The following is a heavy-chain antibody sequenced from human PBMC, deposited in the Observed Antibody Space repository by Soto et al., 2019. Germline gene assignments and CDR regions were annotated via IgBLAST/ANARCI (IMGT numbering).Heavy chain of an antibody. CDR3: ARSLLDEYSSSWRSAYYGMDV. CDR1: GFTFSAYY. D-gene: IGHD6-13*01. V-gene: IGHV1-2*02. Sequence: ASGTGSGRASGFTFSAYYIYGVRQAPGQGREWIGWINPNSGGTNNAQKFQGRVTMTRGTSTSTVYMELSALISDDTAVYYCARSLLDEYSSSWRSAYYGMDVWGQGTTVTVSS. CDR2: INPNSGGT. J-gene: IGHJ6*02.